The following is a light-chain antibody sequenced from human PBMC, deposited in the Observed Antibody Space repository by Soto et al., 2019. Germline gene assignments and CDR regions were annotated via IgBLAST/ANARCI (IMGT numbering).Light chain of an antibody. Sequence: QSLLTQPASGSGSPGHSITISCTGTSSDVGAYTYVSWYQHHPGKAPKVMIYEVTNRPSGVSDRFSGSKSGNTASLTISGLQAEDEADYYCCSYTSRRTYVFGTGTKVTVL. J-gene: IGLJ1*01. CDR1: SSDVGAYTY. CDR3: CSYTSRRTYV. CDR2: EVT. V-gene: IGLV2-14*01.